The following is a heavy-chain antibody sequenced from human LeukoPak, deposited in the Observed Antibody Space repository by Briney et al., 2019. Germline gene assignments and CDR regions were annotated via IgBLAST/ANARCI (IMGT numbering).Heavy chain of an antibody. D-gene: IGHD3-22*01. J-gene: IGHJ4*02. CDR2: TRNKANSYTT. CDR3: ARGFRDSSGYYMNGFDY. Sequence: PGGSLRLSCAASGFTFSDHYMDWVRQAPGKGLEWVGRTRNKANSYTTEYAASVKGRFTISRDDSKNSLYLQMNSLKTEDTAVYYCARGFRDSSGYYMNGFDYWGQGTLVTVSS. V-gene: IGHV3-72*01. CDR1: GFTFSDHY.